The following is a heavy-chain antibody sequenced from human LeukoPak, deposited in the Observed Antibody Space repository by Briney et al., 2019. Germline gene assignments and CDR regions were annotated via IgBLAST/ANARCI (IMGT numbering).Heavy chain of an antibody. Sequence: SETLSLTCTVSGGSISPYYWGWIRQPPGKGLEWIGNIHHSGSTYYNPSLKSRVTISVDTSKNQLSLKLSSVTAADTAVYYCARVAAGIGFFQHWGQGTLVTVSS. CDR1: GGSISPYY. D-gene: IGHD6-13*01. V-gene: IGHV4-38-2*02. CDR2: IHHSGST. CDR3: ARVAAGIGFFQH. J-gene: IGHJ1*01.